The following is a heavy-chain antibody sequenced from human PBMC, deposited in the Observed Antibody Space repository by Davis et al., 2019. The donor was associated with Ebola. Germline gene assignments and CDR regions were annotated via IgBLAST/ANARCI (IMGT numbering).Heavy chain of an antibody. CDR3: ARDGYSNDWGDY. J-gene: IGHJ4*02. CDR2: IKEDGSEK. V-gene: IGHV3-7*01. CDR1: GAIFSSHW. D-gene: IGHD6-19*01. Sequence: GGSLRLSCEASGAIFSSHWMSWVRQAPGKGPEWVANIKEDGSEKHYVDSVEGRFTISRDNTKNSLYLQMNSLRVEDTAVYYCARDGYSNDWGDYWGQGTLVTVSS.